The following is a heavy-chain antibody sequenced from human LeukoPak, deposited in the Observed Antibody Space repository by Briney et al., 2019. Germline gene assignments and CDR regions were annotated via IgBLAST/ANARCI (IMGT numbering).Heavy chain of an antibody. V-gene: IGHV3-21*01. CDR3: ASAYCTNGVCKRHDAFDI. Sequence: KAGGSLRLSCAASGFTFSSYSMNWVRQAPGKGLEWVSSISSSSSYIYYADSVKGRFTISRDNAKNSLYLQMNSLRAEDTAVYYCASAYCTNGVCKRHDAFDIWGQGTMVTVSS. CDR1: GFTFSSYS. J-gene: IGHJ3*02. CDR2: ISSSSSYI. D-gene: IGHD2-8*01.